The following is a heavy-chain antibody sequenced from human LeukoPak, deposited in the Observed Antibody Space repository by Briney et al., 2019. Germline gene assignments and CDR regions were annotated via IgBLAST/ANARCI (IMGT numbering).Heavy chain of an antibody. D-gene: IGHD2-21*02. CDR1: GGSISSGGYY. J-gene: IGHJ5*02. Sequence: SETLSLTCTVSGGSISSGGYYWSWIRQHPGKGLEWIGYIHYSGSTYYNPSLKSRVTTSVDTSKNQFSLKLRYVTAADTAVYYCARTYMTSARFDPWGQGTLVTVSS. CDR3: ARTYMTSARFDP. CDR2: IHYSGST. V-gene: IGHV4-31*03.